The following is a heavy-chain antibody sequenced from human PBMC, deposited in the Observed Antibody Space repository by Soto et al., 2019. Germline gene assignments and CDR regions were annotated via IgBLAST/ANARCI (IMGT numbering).Heavy chain of an antibody. J-gene: IGHJ4*02. CDR1: GGSISSGGYS. Sequence: PSETLSLTCAVSGGSISSGGYSWSWIRQPPGKGLEWVAIVFSGGNTYHADAVKGRFTVSRDNSKNTLDLQMNSLRVEDTAVYHCARDPSYYGSGSYYPFDYWGQGTLVTVSS. D-gene: IGHD3-10*01. CDR2: VFSGGNT. CDR3: ARDPSYYGSGSYYPFDY. V-gene: IGHV3-53*01.